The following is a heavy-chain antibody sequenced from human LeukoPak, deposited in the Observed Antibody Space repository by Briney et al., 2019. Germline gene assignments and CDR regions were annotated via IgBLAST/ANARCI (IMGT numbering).Heavy chain of an antibody. D-gene: IGHD1-1*01. CDR2: IRSKANSYAT. CDR3: TRQGGNDVDY. J-gene: IGHJ4*02. Sequence: GGSLKLSCAASGFPFSGSAMHWVRQASGKGLEWVGRIRSKANSYATAYAASVKGRFTISRDDSKNTAYLQMNSLKTEDTAVYYCTRQGGNDVDYWGQGTLVTVSS. CDR1: GFPFSGSA. V-gene: IGHV3-73*01.